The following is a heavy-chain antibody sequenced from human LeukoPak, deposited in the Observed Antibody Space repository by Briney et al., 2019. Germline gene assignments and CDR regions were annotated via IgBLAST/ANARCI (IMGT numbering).Heavy chain of an antibody. J-gene: IGHJ6*03. CDR2: IYYSGST. D-gene: IGHD6-6*01. Sequence: PSETLSLTCTVSGGSISSSSYYWGWIRQPPGKGLEWIGSIYYSGSTYYNPSLKSRVTISVDTSKNQFSLKLSSVTAADTAVYYCARVGSIAVDYYYYYMDVWGKGTTVTVSS. V-gene: IGHV4-39*07. CDR3: ARVGSIAVDYYYYYMDV. CDR1: GGSISSSSYY.